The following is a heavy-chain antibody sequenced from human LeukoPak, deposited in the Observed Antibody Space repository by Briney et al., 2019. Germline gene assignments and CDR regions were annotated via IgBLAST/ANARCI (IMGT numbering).Heavy chain of an antibody. CDR3: ARLFSSGYNKFDY. D-gene: IGHD3-22*01. J-gene: IGHJ4*02. CDR1: GYAFTRYY. V-gene: IGHV1-2*02. CDR2: INPNSGGT. Sequence: ASVKVSCKASGYAFTRYYVNWVRQAPGQGLEWMGWINPNSGGTNYAQKFQGRVTMTRDTSISTAYMELSRLRSDDTAVYYCARLFSSGYNKFDYWGQGTLVTVSS.